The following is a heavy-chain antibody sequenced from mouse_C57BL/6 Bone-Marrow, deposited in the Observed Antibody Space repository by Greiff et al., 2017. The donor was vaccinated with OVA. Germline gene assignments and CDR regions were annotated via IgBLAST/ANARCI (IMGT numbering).Heavy chain of an antibody. D-gene: IGHD1-1*01. J-gene: IGHJ4*01. V-gene: IGHV14-2*01. CDR1: GFTITDYY. CDR2: IDPEDGET. CDR3: ARSYGSTYDDAMDY. Sequence: VQLQQSGAELVKPGASVTLSCTASGFTITDYYMHWVKQRTEQGLEWIGRIDPEDGETKSAPKFQGKATLTADTSSNTAYLQLSSLTSEDTAVYYGARSYGSTYDDAMDYWGQGTSVTVSS.